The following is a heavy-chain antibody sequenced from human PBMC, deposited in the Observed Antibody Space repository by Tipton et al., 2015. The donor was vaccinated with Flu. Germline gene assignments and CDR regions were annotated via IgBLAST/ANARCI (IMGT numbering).Heavy chain of an antibody. V-gene: IGHV3-53*01. CDR2: IYGGGTT. Sequence: SGFTVTSSYMSWVRQAPGKGLEWVSVIYGGGTTDYADSVKGRFTIPRDKSKNALYLQMSSLRAEDTAVYYCARGPQVPVWPYYYGMDVWGQGTTVTVSS. D-gene: IGHD2-2*01. CDR1: GFTVTSSY. J-gene: IGHJ6*02. CDR3: ARGPQVPVWPYYYGMDV.